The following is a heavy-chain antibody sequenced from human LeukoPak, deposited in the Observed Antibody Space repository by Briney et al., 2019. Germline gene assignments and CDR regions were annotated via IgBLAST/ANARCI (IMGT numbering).Heavy chain of an antibody. J-gene: IGHJ6*02. CDR1: GYTFTSYA. CDR2: INAGNGNT. D-gene: IGHD5-18*01. Sequence: GAPVKVSCKVSGYTFTSYAMHWVRQAPGQRLEWMGWINAGNGNTKYSQKFQGRVTITRDTSASTAYMELSSLRSEDTAVYYCAIEWYTAMANYYYYGMDVWGQGTTVTVSS. V-gene: IGHV1-3*01. CDR3: AIEWYTAMANYYYYGMDV.